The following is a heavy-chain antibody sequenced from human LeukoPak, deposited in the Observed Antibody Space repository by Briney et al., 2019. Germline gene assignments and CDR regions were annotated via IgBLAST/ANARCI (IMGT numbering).Heavy chain of an antibody. V-gene: IGHV1-8*01. CDR2: MNPNSGNT. CDR1: GYTFTSYD. Sequence: ASVKVSCKASGYTFTSYDINWVRQATGQGLEWMEWMNPNSGNTGYAQKFQGRVTMTRNTSISTAYMELSSLRSEDTAVYYCATAQPHYDFWSGYYTGVYYYYYMDVWGKGTTVTVSS. J-gene: IGHJ6*03. D-gene: IGHD3-3*01. CDR3: ATAQPHYDFWSGYYTGVYYYYYMDV.